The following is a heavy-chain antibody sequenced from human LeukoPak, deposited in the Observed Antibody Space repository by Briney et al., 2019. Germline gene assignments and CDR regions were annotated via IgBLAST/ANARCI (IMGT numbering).Heavy chain of an antibody. D-gene: IGHD7-27*01. V-gene: IGHV1-69*05. CDR1: GGTFSSYA. J-gene: IGHJ5*02. CDR3: ARVSTGDINWFDP. Sequence: SVKGSCKASGGTFSSYAISWVRQAPGQGLELMGRIIPIFGTANYAQKFQGRVTITTDESTSTAYMELSSLRSEDTAVYYCARVSTGDINWFDPWGQGTLVTVSS. CDR2: IIPIFGTA.